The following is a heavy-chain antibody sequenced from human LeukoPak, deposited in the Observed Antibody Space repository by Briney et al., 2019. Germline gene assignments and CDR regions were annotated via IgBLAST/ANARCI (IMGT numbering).Heavy chain of an antibody. J-gene: IGHJ4*02. CDR3: VRDGDDYNFDY. V-gene: IGHV3-74*01. D-gene: IGHD5-24*01. CDR2: VKGDGTFT. Sequence: GGSLRLSCAASGFTFSNYWMHWVRQAPGKGLVWVSRVKGDGTFTNYADSVKGRFTISRDNAKYTLYLQMHRLRAEDTAIYYCVRDGDDYNFDYWGQGSLVTVSS. CDR1: GFTFSNYW.